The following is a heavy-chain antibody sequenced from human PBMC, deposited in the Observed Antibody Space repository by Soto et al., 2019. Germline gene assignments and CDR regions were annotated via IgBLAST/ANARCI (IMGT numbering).Heavy chain of an antibody. CDR3: ARGSVGLTGTNAPVAH. V-gene: IGHV1-69*16. J-gene: IGHJ4*02. CDR2: ILPVLGNT. D-gene: IGHD3-9*01. Sequence: QVQLVQSGPQVKKPGSSVTVSCTASGGTFGRYTISWVRQAPGQGLEWMGGILPVLGNTNVAQRFQDRLTFTADDSTSTAYLELSSLRPEDTAVYYCARGSVGLTGTNAPVAHWGQGILVTVSS. CDR1: GGTFGRYT.